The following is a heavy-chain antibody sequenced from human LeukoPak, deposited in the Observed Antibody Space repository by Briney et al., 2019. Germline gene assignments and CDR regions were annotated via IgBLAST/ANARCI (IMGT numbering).Heavy chain of an antibody. J-gene: IGHJ3*02. CDR3: AREDVLTTVTPRSVAFDI. CDR2: IYYSGST. V-gene: IGHV4-30-4*08. Sequence: SQTLSLTCTVSGGSISSGDYYWSWIRQPPGKGLECIGYIYYSGSTYYNPSLKSRVTISVDTSKNQFSLKLSSVTAADTAVYYCAREDVLTTVTPRSVAFDIWGQGTMVTVSS. CDR1: GGSISSGDYY. D-gene: IGHD4-11*01.